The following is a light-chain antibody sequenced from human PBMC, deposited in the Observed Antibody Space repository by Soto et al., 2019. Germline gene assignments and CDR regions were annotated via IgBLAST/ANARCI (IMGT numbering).Light chain of an antibody. CDR1: QSISSY. Sequence: DIQITQSPSTLSASEGDRVTITCRASQSISSYLNWYQQKPGKAPKLLIYAASSLHSGVPSRFSGSGSGTDFTLTISSLQPEDFATYSCQQTYRTPLTFGGGTKVDI. V-gene: IGKV1-39*01. J-gene: IGKJ4*01. CDR2: AAS. CDR3: QQTYRTPLT.